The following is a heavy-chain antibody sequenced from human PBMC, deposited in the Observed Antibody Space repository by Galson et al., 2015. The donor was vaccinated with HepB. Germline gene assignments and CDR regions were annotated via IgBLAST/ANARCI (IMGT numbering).Heavy chain of an antibody. CDR2: ISAYNGNT. V-gene: IGHV1-18*04. CDR1: GYTFTSYG. J-gene: IGHJ3*02. CDR3: ARDEELWFGTPIQYDAFDI. D-gene: IGHD3-10*01. Sequence: SVKVSCKASGYTFTSYGISWVRQAPGQGLEWMGWISAYNGNTNYAQKLQGRVTMTTDTSTSTAYMELRSLRSDDTAVYYCARDEELWFGTPIQYDAFDIWGQGTMVTVSS.